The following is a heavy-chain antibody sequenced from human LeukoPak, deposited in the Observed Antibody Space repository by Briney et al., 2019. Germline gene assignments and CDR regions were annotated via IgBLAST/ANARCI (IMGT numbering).Heavy chain of an antibody. CDR3: AREWLSYDAFDI. CDR1: GFTFSSYG. V-gene: IGHV3-30*03. CDR2: ISYGGSNK. D-gene: IGHD5-12*01. J-gene: IGHJ3*02. Sequence: GGSLRLSCAASGFTFSSYGMHWVRQAPGKGLEWVAVISYGGSNKYYADSVKGRFTISRDNSKNTLYLQMNSLRAEDTAVYYCAREWLSYDAFDIWGQGTMVTVSS.